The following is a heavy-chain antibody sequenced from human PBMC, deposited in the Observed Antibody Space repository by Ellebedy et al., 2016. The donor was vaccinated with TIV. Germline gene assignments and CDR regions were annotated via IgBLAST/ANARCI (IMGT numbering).Heavy chain of an antibody. CDR3: ARVRAVAGTSFDY. J-gene: IGHJ4*02. CDR2: INAGNGNT. D-gene: IGHD6-19*01. V-gene: IGHV1-3*01. Sequence: MPGGSLRLSCAASGYTFTSYAMHWVRQAPGQRLEWMGWINAGNGNTKYSQKFQGRVTITRDTSASTAYMELSSLRSEDTAVYYCARVRAVAGTSFDYWGQGTLVTVSS. CDR1: GYTFTSYA.